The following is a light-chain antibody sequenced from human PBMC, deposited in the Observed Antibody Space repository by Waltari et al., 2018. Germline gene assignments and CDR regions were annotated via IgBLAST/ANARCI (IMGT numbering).Light chain of an antibody. CDR1: QRVGSN. J-gene: IGKJ2*01. CDR3: QQYNNWPPYT. Sequence: DIVMTQSPATLSVSPGERATLSCRASQRVGSNSAWSQQKPGQALRLLIFAASRRATGIPARFSGSGSGTEFTLTIGSLQSEDFAVYYCQQYNNWPPYTFGQGTKLEIK. V-gene: IGKV3-15*01. CDR2: AAS.